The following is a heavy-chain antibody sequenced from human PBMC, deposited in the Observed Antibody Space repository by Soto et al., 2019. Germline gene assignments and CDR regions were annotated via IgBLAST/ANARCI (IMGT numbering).Heavy chain of an antibody. V-gene: IGHV3-30*03. J-gene: IGHJ6*02. D-gene: IGHD3-3*01. CDR1: GFTFSNYA. CDR3: ARALPGTYYDSFRGYYGMDV. CDR2: ISYDGDNK. Sequence: GGSLRLSCAASGFTFSNYAMHWFGQAPGKGLEWLAIISYDGDNKYYADSVRGRFTISRDNSKNTLYLQMNSLRAEDTAVYYCARALPGTYYDSFRGYYGMDVWGQGTTVSVSS.